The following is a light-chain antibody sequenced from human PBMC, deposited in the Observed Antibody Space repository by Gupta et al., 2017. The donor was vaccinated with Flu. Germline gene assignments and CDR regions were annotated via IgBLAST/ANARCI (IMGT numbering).Light chain of an antibody. CDR1: QSINSY. CDR2: AAS. V-gene: IGKV1-39*01. Sequence: PSSLSASVGDRVTVTFLASQSINSYLNSYQQKPGKAPRLLINAASSLQSAVPSTFSRSSSATDFTLSINRLLPADFATYYCRQSDSSGQTFGEETKVEVK. CDR3: RQSDSSGQT. J-gene: IGKJ4*02.